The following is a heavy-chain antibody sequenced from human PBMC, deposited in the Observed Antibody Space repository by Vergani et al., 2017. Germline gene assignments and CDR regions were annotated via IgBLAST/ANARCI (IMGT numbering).Heavy chain of an antibody. V-gene: IGHV4-39*07. Sequence: QLQLHKSGPGLVKPSETLSLTCTLSGGSISSSSHFWGWLRQTPGKGLEWIGRLCPSGSTNYKPSLKSRVTMSIDTSKNQFSLKLTSVTAADTAVYYCATGAGPFDIWGQGTLVTVSS. J-gene: IGHJ4*02. CDR2: LCPSGST. CDR1: GGSISSSSHF. CDR3: ATGAGPFDI. D-gene: IGHD7-27*01.